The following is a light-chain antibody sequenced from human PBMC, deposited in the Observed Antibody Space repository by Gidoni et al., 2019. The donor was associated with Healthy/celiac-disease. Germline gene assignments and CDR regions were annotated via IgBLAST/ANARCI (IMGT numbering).Light chain of an antibody. CDR1: QSVSSSY. J-gene: IGKJ2*01. V-gene: IGKV3-20*01. Sequence: EIVLTQSPGTLSLSPGERATLSCRASQSVSSSYLAWYQQKPGQAPRLLIYGASSRATGIPDRFGGSGAGTDFTLTISRLEPEDFAVYYCQQYGSWRTFGQGTKLEIK. CDR3: QQYGSWRT. CDR2: GAS.